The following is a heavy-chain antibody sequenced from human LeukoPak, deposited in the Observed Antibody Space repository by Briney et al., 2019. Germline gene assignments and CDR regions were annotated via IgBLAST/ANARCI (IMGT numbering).Heavy chain of an antibody. CDR3: TKGYLAAAVNH. D-gene: IGHD6-13*01. Sequence: PGGSLRLSCAASGFTFDDYAMHWVRQAPGKGLEWVSGISWSSGNIGYADSVKGRFTISRDNAKNSLYLQMNSLGPEDTALYYCTKGYLAAAVNHWGQGTLVTVSS. V-gene: IGHV3-9*01. CDR2: ISWSSGNI. J-gene: IGHJ5*02. CDR1: GFTFDDYA.